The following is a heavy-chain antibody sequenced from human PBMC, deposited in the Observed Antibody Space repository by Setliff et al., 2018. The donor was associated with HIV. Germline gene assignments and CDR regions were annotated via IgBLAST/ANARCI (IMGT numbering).Heavy chain of an antibody. D-gene: IGHD2-15*01. CDR3: VRGLGSEFDY. V-gene: IGHV3-72*01. J-gene: IGHJ4*02. CDR2: TTNKADSYNT. Sequence: GGSLRLSCAASGFTSSDHYMDWVRQAPGKGLEWVGRTTNKADSYNTNYAASVRGRFTIARDDSKKSLYLQMNSLKIEDTAVYYCVRGLGSEFDYWGQGTLVTVSS. CDR1: GFTSSDHY.